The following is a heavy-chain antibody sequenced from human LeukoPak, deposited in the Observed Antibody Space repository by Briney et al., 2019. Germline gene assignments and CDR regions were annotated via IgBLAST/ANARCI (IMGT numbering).Heavy chain of an antibody. Sequence: SHTLSLTCAISIDSVSNRDVAWNWVTKSPSRGLELLGRSYNRSKWYNNYAVSLKSRIAINPDTAKNQFSLQLNSVTPDDTGVYYCVRDDGRAPLFALWGLGTLVTVSS. CDR1: IDSVSNRDVA. J-gene: IGHJ4*02. D-gene: IGHD3-3*01. V-gene: IGHV6-1*01. CDR2: SYNRSKWYN. CDR3: VRDDGRAPLFAL.